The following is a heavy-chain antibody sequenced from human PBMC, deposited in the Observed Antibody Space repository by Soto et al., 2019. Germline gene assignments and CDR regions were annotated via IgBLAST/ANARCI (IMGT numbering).Heavy chain of an antibody. D-gene: IGHD4-17*01. Sequence: SETLSLTCTVSGGSISSSSYYWGWIRQPPGKGLEWIGSIYYSGSTYYNPSLKSRVTISVDTSKNQFSLKLSSVTAADTAVYYCAGDTVGAYYYYGMDVWGQGTTVTVSS. CDR3: AGDTVGAYYYYGMDV. V-gene: IGHV4-39*01. CDR1: GGSISSSSYY. J-gene: IGHJ6*02. CDR2: IYYSGST.